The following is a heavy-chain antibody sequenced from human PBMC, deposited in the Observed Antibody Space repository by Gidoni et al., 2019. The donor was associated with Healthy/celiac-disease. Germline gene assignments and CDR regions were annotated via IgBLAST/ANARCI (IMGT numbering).Heavy chain of an antibody. D-gene: IGHD6-19*01. J-gene: IGHJ4*02. CDR1: RGTFSSYA. V-gene: IGHV1-69*06. CDR2: IMPICGTA. Sequence: QVQLVQSGAEVKTPACSVKVSCKASRGTFSSYAIRWVRQAPGQGLEWMGGIMPICGTANYAQKFQGRVTITADKSTSTAYMELSSLRSEDTAVYYCARDKSGWYGVDYWGQGTLVTVSS. CDR3: ARDKSGWYGVDY.